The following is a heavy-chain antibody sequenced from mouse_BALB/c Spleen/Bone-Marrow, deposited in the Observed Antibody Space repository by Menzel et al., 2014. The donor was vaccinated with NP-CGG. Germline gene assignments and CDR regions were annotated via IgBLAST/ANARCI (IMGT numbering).Heavy chain of an antibody. Sequence: EVQGVESRGGLVQPGGSLRLSCATSGFTFTAYYMSWVRQPPGKALEWLGFIRNKANGYTTEYSASVKGRFTISRDNSQSILYLQMNTLRAEDSATYYCARDGYCYGSRWFAYWGQGTLVTVSA. CDR1: GFTFTAYY. CDR2: IRNKANGYTT. V-gene: IGHV7-3*02. CDR3: ARDGYCYGSRWFAY. D-gene: IGHD1-1*01. J-gene: IGHJ3*01.